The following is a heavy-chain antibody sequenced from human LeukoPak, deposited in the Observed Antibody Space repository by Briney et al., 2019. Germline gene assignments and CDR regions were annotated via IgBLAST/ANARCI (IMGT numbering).Heavy chain of an antibody. CDR3: ASDSNYGDPLYYFDY. D-gene: IGHD4-11*01. CDR1: GYTFTGYC. Sequence: GASVKVSCKASGYTFTGYCMHWVRQAPGQGLEWMGWINPNSGGTNYAQKFQGRVTMTRDTSISTAYMELSRLRSDDTAVYYCASDSNYGDPLYYFDYWGQGTLLTVSS. CDR2: INPNSGGT. V-gene: IGHV1-2*02. J-gene: IGHJ4*02.